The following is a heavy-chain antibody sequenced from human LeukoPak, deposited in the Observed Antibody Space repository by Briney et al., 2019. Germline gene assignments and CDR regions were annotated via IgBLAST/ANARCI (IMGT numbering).Heavy chain of an antibody. J-gene: IGHJ4*02. CDR2: ISSSSSYI. Sequence: GGSLRLSFAASGFTFSSYSMNWVRQAPGKGLEWVSSISSSSSYIYYADSVKGRFTISRDNAKNSLYLQMNSLRAEDTAVYYCARDRIWANWKSGDEYFDYWGQGTLVTVSS. V-gene: IGHV3-21*01. CDR1: GFTFSSYS. D-gene: IGHD1-20*01. CDR3: ARDRIWANWKSGDEYFDY.